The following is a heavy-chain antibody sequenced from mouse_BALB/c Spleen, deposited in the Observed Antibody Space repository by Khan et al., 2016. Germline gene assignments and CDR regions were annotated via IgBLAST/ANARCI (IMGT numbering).Heavy chain of an antibody. CDR3: AGFYYGSSYEYFDV. CDR2: IYPGGGYT. CDR1: GYTFTNYW. Sequence: QVQLKQSGAELVRPGTSVKISCKASGYTFTNYWLGWVKQRPGHGLEWIGDIYPGGGYTNYNEKFKGKATLTADTSSSTAYMQLSSLTSEDSAVYFCAGFYYGSSYEYFDVWGAGTTVTISS. V-gene: IGHV1-63*02. D-gene: IGHD1-1*01. J-gene: IGHJ1*01.